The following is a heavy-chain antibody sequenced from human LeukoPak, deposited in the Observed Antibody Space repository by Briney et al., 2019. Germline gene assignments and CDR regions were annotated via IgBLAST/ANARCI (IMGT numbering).Heavy chain of an antibody. Sequence: GGSLRLSCAASGFTFSSYSMNWVRQAPGKGLEWVSSISSSSSYIYYADSVKGRFTISRDNAKNSLYLQMNSLIPKYTAVYYCARGGNGYSGTDAFDIWGQGTMVTVSS. CDR1: GFTFSSYS. CDR2: ISSSSSYI. J-gene: IGHJ3*02. V-gene: IGHV3-21*01. D-gene: IGHD5-24*01. CDR3: ARGGNGYSGTDAFDI.